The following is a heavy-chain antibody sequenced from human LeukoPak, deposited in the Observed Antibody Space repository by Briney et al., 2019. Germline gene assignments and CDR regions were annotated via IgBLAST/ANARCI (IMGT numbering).Heavy chain of an antibody. Sequence: SETLSLTCTVSGGSLTSGDYHWSWIRQPPGKGLEWIGYIYYSGSAYYNSSLKSRVVMSVDTSKKQFSLRLTSVTAADTAVYYCAREGPDYSNPFDYWGQGTLVAVSS. J-gene: IGHJ4*02. V-gene: IGHV4-30-4*08. CDR2: IYYSGSA. D-gene: IGHD4-11*01. CDR3: AREGPDYSNPFDY. CDR1: GGSLTSGDYH.